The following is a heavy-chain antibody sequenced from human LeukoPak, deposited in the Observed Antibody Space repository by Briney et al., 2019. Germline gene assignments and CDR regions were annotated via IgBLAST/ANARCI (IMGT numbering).Heavy chain of an antibody. V-gene: IGHV3-48*03. J-gene: IGHJ4*02. CDR1: GFTFSSYE. CDR2: ISSSGSTI. D-gene: IGHD5-18*01. CDR3: AREDYSYGFGY. Sequence: GGSLRLSCAASGFTFSSYEMNWVRQAPGKGLEWVSCISSSGSTIYYADSVKGRFTISRDNAKNSLYLQMNSLRAEDTAVYYCAREDYSYGFGYWGQGTLVTVSS.